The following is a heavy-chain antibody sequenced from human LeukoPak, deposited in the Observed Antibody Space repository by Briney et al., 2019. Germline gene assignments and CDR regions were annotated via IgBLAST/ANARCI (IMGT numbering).Heavy chain of an antibody. CDR1: GFTFSSYW. V-gene: IGHV3-7*01. J-gene: IGHJ3*02. D-gene: IGHD2-2*02. Sequence: GGSLRLSCAASGFTFSSYWMDWVRQAPGKGLEWVANIKQDGSVKYYVNTVKGRFTISRDNAQNSLYLQMNSLRGEDTAVYYCARVRGGYCSGTSCYNAFDIWGQGTMVTVSS. CDR2: IKQDGSVK. CDR3: ARVRGGYCSGTSCYNAFDI.